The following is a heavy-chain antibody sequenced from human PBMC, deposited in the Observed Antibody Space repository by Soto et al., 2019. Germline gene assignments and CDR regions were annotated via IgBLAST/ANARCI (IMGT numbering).Heavy chain of an antibody. CDR1: RFSFRHYW. D-gene: IGHD3-10*01. CDR2: ISPDGRTT. Sequence: SLRHSYATSRFSFRHYWMHWVRQAPGKGLVWVSRISPDGRTTTYADSVKGRFTISRDNAKSTLYLQMNSLTVEDGAVYYCADSWLPTSYWGPRTLVTVSS. V-gene: IGHV3-74*01. CDR3: ADSWLPTSY. J-gene: IGHJ4*02.